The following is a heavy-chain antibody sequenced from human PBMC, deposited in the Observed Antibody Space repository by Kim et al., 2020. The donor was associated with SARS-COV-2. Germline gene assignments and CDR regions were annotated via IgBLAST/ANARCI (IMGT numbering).Heavy chain of an antibody. V-gene: IGHV4-59*08. D-gene: IGHD2-2*01. CDR3: ARRVGGYCSSTSCYVSWFDP. J-gene: IGHJ5*02. Sequence: SETLSLTCTVSGGSISSYYWSWIRQPPGKGLEWIGYIYYSGSTNYNPSLKSRVTISVDTSKNQFSLKLSSVTAADTAVYYCARRVGGYCSSTSCYVSWFDPWGQGTLVTVSS. CDR1: GGSISSYY. CDR2: IYYSGST.